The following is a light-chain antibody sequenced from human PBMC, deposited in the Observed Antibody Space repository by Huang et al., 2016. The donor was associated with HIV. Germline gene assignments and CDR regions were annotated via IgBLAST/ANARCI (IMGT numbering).Light chain of an antibody. CDR1: HSLCSN. CDR2: DTS. Sequence: EIVLTQSPATLSLSPGESAALFCRASHSLCSNLAWYQQRPGQAPRLLIYDTSNRATGIPARFTGSGSGTDYTLTISGLEPEDFAVYYCQQRSDWPLTFGGGTKVDIK. V-gene: IGKV3-11*01. J-gene: IGKJ4*01. CDR3: QQRSDWPLT.